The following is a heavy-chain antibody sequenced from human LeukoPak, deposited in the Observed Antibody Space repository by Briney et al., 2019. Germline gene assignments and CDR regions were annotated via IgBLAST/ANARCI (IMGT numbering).Heavy chain of an antibody. CDR1: GGSISSYY. CDR2: IYYSGST. J-gene: IGHJ5*02. CDR3: ARDSATYCSGGSCYRAKWFDP. D-gene: IGHD2-15*01. V-gene: IGHV4-59*12. Sequence: SETLSLTCTVSGGSISSYYWSWIRQPPGKGLEWIGNIYYSGSTNYNPSLKSRVTISVDTSKNQFSLNLSSVTAADTAVYYCARDSATYCSGGSCYRAKWFDPWGQGTLVTVSS.